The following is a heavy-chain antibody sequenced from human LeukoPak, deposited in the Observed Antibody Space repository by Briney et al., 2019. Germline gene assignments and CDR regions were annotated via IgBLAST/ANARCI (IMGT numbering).Heavy chain of an antibody. Sequence: GESLKISCKGSGYSFTSYWIGWVRQMPGKGLEWMGIIYPGDSDTRYSPSFQGQVTISADKSISTAYLQWSSLKASDTAMYYCARHPPNPYCSSTSCYYYYMDVWGKGTTVTVSS. CDR2: IYPGDSDT. D-gene: IGHD2-2*01. V-gene: IGHV5-51*01. J-gene: IGHJ6*03. CDR3: ARHPPNPYCSSTSCYYYYMDV. CDR1: GYSFTSYW.